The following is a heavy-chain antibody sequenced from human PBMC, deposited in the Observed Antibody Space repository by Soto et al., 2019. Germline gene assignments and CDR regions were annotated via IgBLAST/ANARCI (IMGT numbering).Heavy chain of an antibody. J-gene: IGHJ5*02. Sequence: SETLYLTCTVSGGSISSYYWSCLRQPPGKGLEWIGYIYYSGSTNYNPSLKSRVTISVDTSKNQFSLKLSSVTAADTAVYYCARYRARLGIAVAGPRLDTNWFDPWGQGTLVTVS. V-gene: IGHV4-59*01. D-gene: IGHD6-19*01. CDR3: ARYRARLGIAVAGPRLDTNWFDP. CDR2: IYYSGST. CDR1: GGSISSYY.